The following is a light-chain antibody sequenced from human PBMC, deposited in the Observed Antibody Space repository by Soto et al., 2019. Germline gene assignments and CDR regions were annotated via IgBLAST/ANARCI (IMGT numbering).Light chain of an antibody. V-gene: IGKV1-5*03. CDR1: QSISPW. CDR3: QQYATYWT. CDR2: KAS. J-gene: IGKJ1*01. Sequence: DIQMTQSPSTLSASVGDRVTITCRASQSISPWLAWYQQIPGEAPKLLIYKASSLESWVPSRSSGSGSGTEFTLTISSLQPDDVATYYCQQYATYWTFGQGTKV.